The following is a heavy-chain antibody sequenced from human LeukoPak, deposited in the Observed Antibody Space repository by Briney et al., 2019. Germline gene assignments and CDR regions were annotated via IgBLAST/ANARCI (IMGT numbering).Heavy chain of an antibody. V-gene: IGHV3-33*01. CDR2: IWYDGSNK. Sequence: PGGSPRLSCAASGFTFSSYGMRWVRQAPGKGLEWVAVIWYDGSNKYYAASVKGRFTISRDNSKNTLYLQMNGLRAEDMAVYYCARDTEYSSSLGDLWDIDYWGQGTLVTVSS. D-gene: IGHD6-13*01. J-gene: IGHJ4*02. CDR1: GFTFSSYG. CDR3: ARDTEYSSSLGDLWDIDY.